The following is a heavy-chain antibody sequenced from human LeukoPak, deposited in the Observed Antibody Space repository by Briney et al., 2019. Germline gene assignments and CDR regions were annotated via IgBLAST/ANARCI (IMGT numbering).Heavy chain of an antibody. CDR3: AREADTITRYFDL. D-gene: IGHD2-2*01. Sequence: ASVTVSFKASGNSGNTFNTHGVSWVRQAPGQGLEWMVGIIPMFPTAQYSQKFQCMITISADKSTTTAYMELSGLTFEDTAVYFCAREADTITRYFDLWGRGTLVSVSS. CDR2: IIPMFPTA. V-gene: IGHV1-69*06. CDR1: GNSGNTFNTHG. J-gene: IGHJ2*01.